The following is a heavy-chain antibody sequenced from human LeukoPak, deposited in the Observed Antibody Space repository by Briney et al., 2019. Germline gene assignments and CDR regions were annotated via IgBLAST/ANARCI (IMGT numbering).Heavy chain of an antibody. V-gene: IGHV1-2*02. J-gene: IGHJ3*02. CDR3: ARGGSGWFYAFDI. D-gene: IGHD6-19*01. CDR2: INPNSGGT. Sequence: ASVKVSCKASGYPFTSYAMNWVRQAPGQGLEWMGWINPNSGGTNYAQKFQGRVTMTRDTSISTAYMELSRLRSDDTAVYYCARGGSGWFYAFDIWGQGTMVTVSS. CDR1: GYPFTSYA.